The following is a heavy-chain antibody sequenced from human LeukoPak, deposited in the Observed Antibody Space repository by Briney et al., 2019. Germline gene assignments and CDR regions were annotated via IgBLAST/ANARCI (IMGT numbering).Heavy chain of an antibody. CDR2: ISGSGSST. Sequence: ETLSLTCTVSGGSISSGGYYWSWIRQHPGKGLEWVSAISGSGSSTYYADSVKGRFTISRDNSKNTLYLQMNSLRAEDTAVYYCAKDKGWGYSAYDCYGMDVWGQGTTVTVSS. CDR1: GGSISSGGYY. D-gene: IGHD1-26*01. CDR3: AKDKGWGYSAYDCYGMDV. V-gene: IGHV3-23*01. J-gene: IGHJ6*02.